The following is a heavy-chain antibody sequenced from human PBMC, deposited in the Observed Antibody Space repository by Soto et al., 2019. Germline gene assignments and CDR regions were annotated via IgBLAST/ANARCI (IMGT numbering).Heavy chain of an antibody. CDR3: TRDLAGDIVATSWVNLLRLSYYDYGMDV. Sequence: PGGSLRLSCTASGFTFGGYAMSWVRQAPGEGLEWEGFIRSKAYGGTTEYAASVRCRFTISRDDSKSIAYLQMNSLKTEDTAVYYCTRDLAGDIVATSWVNLLRLSYYDYGMDVWGQGTTVTVSS. V-gene: IGHV3-49*04. CDR1: GFTFGGYA. D-gene: IGHD5-12*01. CDR2: IRSKAYGGTT. J-gene: IGHJ6*02.